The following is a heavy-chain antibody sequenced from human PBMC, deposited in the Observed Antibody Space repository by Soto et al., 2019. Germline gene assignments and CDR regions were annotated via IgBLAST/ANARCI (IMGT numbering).Heavy chain of an antibody. CDR2: ISWYSGSI. J-gene: IGHJ4*02. CDR1: GFTFDDYA. V-gene: IGHV3-9*01. D-gene: IGHD6-19*01. CDR3: ATALSSGATDFDY. Sequence: EVQLVESGGGLVQPGRSLRLSCAASGFTFDDYAMHWVRQAPGKGLEWFSGISWYSGSIGYADSVKGRFTISRDNAKNSLYLQMNSLRAADTALYYCATALSSGATDFDYWGQGTLVTVSS.